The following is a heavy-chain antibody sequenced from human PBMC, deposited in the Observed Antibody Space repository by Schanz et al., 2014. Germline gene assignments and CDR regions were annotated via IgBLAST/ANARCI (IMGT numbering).Heavy chain of an antibody. CDR1: GGSISTYY. Sequence: QMQLQGSGPGLVKPSETLSLTCAVSGGSISTYYWSWVRQPPGKGLEWLAYVYYTGSANYNPSLNSQLTISVNTTKNQFSRRLSSVTAADTAVYYCARLGSPHCRTSNCHYDWFGPWDQGTLVTVSS. CDR3: ARLGSPHCRTSNCHYDWFGP. CDR2: VYYTGSA. V-gene: IGHV4-59*08. J-gene: IGHJ5*02. D-gene: IGHD2-15*01.